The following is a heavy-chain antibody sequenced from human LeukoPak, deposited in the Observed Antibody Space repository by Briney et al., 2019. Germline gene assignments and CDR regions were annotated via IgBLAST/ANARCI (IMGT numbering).Heavy chain of an antibody. D-gene: IGHD2/OR15-2a*01. Sequence: PGGSLRLSCAASGFTFSSYAMSWVRQAPGKGVEWVSGISGSAGSTHYGDSVMGRFTISRDNSKNTLYLQMNSLRADDTAVYYCAKAHFVHFLDFWGQGSLVTVSS. CDR2: ISGSAGST. V-gene: IGHV3-23*01. J-gene: IGHJ4*02. CDR3: AKAHFVHFLDF. CDR1: GFTFSSYA.